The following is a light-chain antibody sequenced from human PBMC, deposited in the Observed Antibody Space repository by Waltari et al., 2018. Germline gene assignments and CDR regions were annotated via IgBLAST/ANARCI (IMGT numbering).Light chain of an antibody. CDR2: DAS. J-gene: IGKJ4*01. Sequence: IVLTQSPATLSLSPGERATLSCRASQDSSSFLAWYQKKPGQAPRLLNYDASVRATGVPGRFSGSVPGRDFTLTISSLEPEDSAVYYCQQRSSSITFGGGTKVEIK. V-gene: IGKV3D-11*01. CDR1: QDSSSF. CDR3: QQRSSSIT.